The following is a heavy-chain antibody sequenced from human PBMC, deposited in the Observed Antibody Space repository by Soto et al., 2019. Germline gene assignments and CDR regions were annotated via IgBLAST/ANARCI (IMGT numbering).Heavy chain of an antibody. Sequence: EVQLLESGGGLVQPGGSLRLSCVASGFTFSSYAMSWVRQAPGKGLEWVSAISDSGGGTYYADSVRGRFTISRDNSKDTLLLKMNRRRAEDAAAYCCVRRLSGCKGFDYWGQGTLVTVSS. CDR2: ISDSGGGT. V-gene: IGHV3-23*01. CDR3: VRRLSGCKGFDY. D-gene: IGHD5-12*01. CDR1: GFTFSSYA. J-gene: IGHJ4*02.